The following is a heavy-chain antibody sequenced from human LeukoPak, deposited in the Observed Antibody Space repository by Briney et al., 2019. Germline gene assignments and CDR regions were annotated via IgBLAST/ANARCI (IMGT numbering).Heavy chain of an antibody. D-gene: IGHD3-22*01. CDR1: GFIFSNYW. V-gene: IGHV3-7*01. CDR2: IKQDGSEK. Sequence: GGSLRLSCAASGFIFSNYWMSWVRQAPGKGLEWVANIKQDGSEKFYVDSVKGRFTISRDNAKSSLYLQMNSLRAEDTAVYYCARVASSGYYYFSDYWGQGTLVTVSS. CDR3: ARVASSGYYYFSDY. J-gene: IGHJ4*02.